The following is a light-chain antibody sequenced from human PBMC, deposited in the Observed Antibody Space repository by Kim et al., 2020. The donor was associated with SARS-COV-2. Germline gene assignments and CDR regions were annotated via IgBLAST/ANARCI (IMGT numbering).Light chain of an antibody. CDR2: GNS. Sequence: QSVLTQPPSVSGAPGQRVTISCTGSSSNIGAGYDVHWYQQLPGSAPKLLIYGNSNRPSGVPDRYSGSNSGTSTSLAIAGLQAEDEADYYCQSYDSSLSRRGFGGGAQLTVL. V-gene: IGLV1-40*01. CDR1: SSNIGAGYD. CDR3: QSYDSSLSRRG. J-gene: IGLJ3*02.